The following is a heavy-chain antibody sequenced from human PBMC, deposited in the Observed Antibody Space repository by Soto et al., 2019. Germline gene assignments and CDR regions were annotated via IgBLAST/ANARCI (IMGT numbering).Heavy chain of an antibody. J-gene: IGHJ4*02. CDR2: INAGNGNT. Sequence: QVQLVQSGAEEKKPGASVKVSCKASGYTFTSYAMHWVRQAPGQRLEWMGWINAGNGNTKYSQKLRGRATMTGYTSASTAYMELSSLTSEDTAVYYCARAWVVVTAPDYWGQGTLVTVSS. CDR1: GYTFTSYA. V-gene: IGHV1-3*05. D-gene: IGHD2-21*02. CDR3: ARAWVVVTAPDY.